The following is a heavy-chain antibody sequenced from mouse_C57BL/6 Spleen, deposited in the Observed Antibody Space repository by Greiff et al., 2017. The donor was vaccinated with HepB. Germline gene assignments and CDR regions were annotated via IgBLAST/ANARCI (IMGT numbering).Heavy chain of an antibody. V-gene: IGHV1-62-2*01. Sequence: VQLQQSGAELVKPGASVKLSCKASGYTFTEYTIHWVKQRSGQGLEWIGWFYPGSGRIKYNEKFKDKATLTADKSSSTVYMELSRLTSEDSAVYFCARHEDPVYYGSSPYAMDYWGQGTSVTVSS. D-gene: IGHD1-1*01. CDR1: GYTFTEYT. J-gene: IGHJ4*01. CDR2: FYPGSGRI. CDR3: ARHEDPVYYGSSPYAMDY.